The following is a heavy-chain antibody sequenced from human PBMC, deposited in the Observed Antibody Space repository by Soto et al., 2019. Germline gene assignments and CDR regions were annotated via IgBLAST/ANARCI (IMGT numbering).Heavy chain of an antibody. D-gene: IGHD3-10*01. CDR2: IYYSGSA. CDR3: ARTFYYGSGTSDY. Sequence: QVQLQESGPGLVKPSQTLSLTCTVSGGSISSGDSYWTWIRQHPGTGLEWIGYIYYSGSAYYNPSLMRRAXXSXAXXRSQFSLKLSSVTAADTAVYYCARTFYYGSGTSDYWGQGTLVTVSS. J-gene: IGHJ4*02. V-gene: IGHV4-31*03. CDR1: GGSISSGDSY.